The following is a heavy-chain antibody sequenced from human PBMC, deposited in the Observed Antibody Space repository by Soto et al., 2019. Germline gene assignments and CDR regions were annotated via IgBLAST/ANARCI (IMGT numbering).Heavy chain of an antibody. CDR1: GYTLTELS. V-gene: IGHV1-24*01. D-gene: IGHD3-10*01. CDR3: ATAKITMVRGRPMDV. CDR2: FDPEDGET. J-gene: IGHJ6*02. Sequence: ASVKVSCKVSGYTLTELSMHWVRQAPGKGLEWMGGFDPEDGETIYAQKFQGRVTMTEDTSTDTAYMELSSLRSEDTAVYYCATAKITMVRGRPMDVWGQGTTVTVSS.